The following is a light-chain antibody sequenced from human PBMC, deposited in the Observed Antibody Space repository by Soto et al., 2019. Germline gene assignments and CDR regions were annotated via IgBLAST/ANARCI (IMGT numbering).Light chain of an antibody. CDR1: QSVGAS. CDR2: DVS. Sequence: EIVLTQSPATLSLSPGDRATLSCRASQSVGASLGWYQQTPGQAPRLLIYDVSNRATGIPARFSGSGSGTDFPLTISSLEPEDFAVYYCQHRSNWPLTFGGGTKVEIK. CDR3: QHRSNWPLT. V-gene: IGKV3-11*01. J-gene: IGKJ4*01.